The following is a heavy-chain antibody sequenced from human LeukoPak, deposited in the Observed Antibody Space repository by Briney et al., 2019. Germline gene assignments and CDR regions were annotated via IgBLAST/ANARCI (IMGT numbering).Heavy chain of an antibody. V-gene: IGHV3-30*18. CDR2: ISYDESSK. CDR1: GFTFSTYG. Sequence: TGGSLRLSCAASGFTFSTYGMHWVRQAPDKGLEWVAVISYDESSKYYADSVKGRFTISRDNSKNTLYLQMNSLRAEDTAVYYCAKGTTVVTHYFDYWGQGTLVTVSS. CDR3: AKGTTVVTHYFDY. J-gene: IGHJ4*02. D-gene: IGHD4-23*01.